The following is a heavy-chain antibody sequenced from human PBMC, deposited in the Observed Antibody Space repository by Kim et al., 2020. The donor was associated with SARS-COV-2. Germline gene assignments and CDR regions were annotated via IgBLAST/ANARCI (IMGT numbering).Heavy chain of an antibody. CDR2: ISWNSGSI. CDR1: GFTFDDYA. CDR3: AKDQYGGTVAGTGGYYYYYGMDV. V-gene: IGHV3-9*01. Sequence: GGSLRLSCAASGFTFDDYAMHWVRQAPGKGLEWVSGISWNSGSIGYADSVKGRFTISRDNAKNSLYLQMSSLRAEDTALYYCAKDQYGGTVAGTGGYYYYYGMDVWGQGTTVTVSS. D-gene: IGHD6-19*01. J-gene: IGHJ6*02.